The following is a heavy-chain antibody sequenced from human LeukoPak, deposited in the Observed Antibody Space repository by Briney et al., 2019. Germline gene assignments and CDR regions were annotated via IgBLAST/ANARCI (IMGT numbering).Heavy chain of an antibody. CDR1: GFAFSSYA. D-gene: IGHD6-19*01. CDR2: ISYDGSNK. V-gene: IGHV3-30-3*01. CDR3: ARAYSSGWYGDFDY. J-gene: IGHJ4*02. Sequence: GSLRLSCAASGFAFSSYAIHWVRQAPGKGLEWVAVISYDGSNKYYADSVKGRFTISRDNSKNTLYLQMNSLRAEDTAVYYCARAYSSGWYGDFDYWGLGTLVTVSS.